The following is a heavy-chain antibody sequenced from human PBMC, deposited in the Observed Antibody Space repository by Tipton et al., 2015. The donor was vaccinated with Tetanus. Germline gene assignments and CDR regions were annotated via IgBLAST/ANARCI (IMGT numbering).Heavy chain of an antibody. V-gene: IGHV5-51*01. D-gene: IGHD3-3*02. CDR1: GYIFNNYW. J-gene: IGHJ1*01. CDR3: GRAHFSDGGGNFGL. CDR2: IYPGDSDT. Sequence: QLVQSGGEVKKPGESLKISCKGSGYIFNNYWIGWVRQKPGKGLEWMGIIYPGDSDTRYSPSFQGQVTISADKSINTAYLQWSSPKASDTSIFYWGRAHFSDGGGNFGLRGQGGPGTVPP.